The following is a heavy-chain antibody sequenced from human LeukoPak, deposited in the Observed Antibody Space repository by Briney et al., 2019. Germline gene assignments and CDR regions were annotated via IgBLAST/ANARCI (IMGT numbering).Heavy chain of an antibody. J-gene: IGHJ4*02. CDR1: GGSISSGGYY. CDR3: ARHRYSSSWCAY. V-gene: IGHV4-31*03. CDR2: IYYSGST. Sequence: SETLSLTCTVSGGSISSGGYYWSWIRQHPGKGLEWIGYIYYSGSTYYNPSLKSRVTISVDTSKNQFSLNLSSVTAADTAVYYCARHRYSSSWCAYWGQGILVTVSS. D-gene: IGHD6-13*01.